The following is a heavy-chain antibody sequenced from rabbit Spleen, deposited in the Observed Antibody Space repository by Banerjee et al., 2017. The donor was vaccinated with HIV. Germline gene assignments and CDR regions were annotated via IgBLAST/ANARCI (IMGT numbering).Heavy chain of an antibody. CDR2: IYTDTSGST. CDR1: GFSFSSSYY. V-gene: IGHV1S40*01. CDR3: ARGAWSNDCMNL. D-gene: IGHD2-1*01. J-gene: IGHJ4*01. Sequence: QSLEESGGDLVKPGASLTLTCTASGFSFSSSYYICWVRQAPGKGLEWIACIYTDTSGSTAYASWAKGRFTVSKTSSTTVTLQMTSLTAADTATYFCARGAWSNDCMNLWGPGTLVTVS.